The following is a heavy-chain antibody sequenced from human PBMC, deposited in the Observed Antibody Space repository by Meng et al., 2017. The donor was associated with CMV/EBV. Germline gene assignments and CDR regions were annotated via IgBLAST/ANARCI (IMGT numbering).Heavy chain of an antibody. V-gene: IGHV3-30*02. J-gene: IGHJ4*02. D-gene: IGHD3-16*01. CDR3: AKDTGFGGYFDY. Sequence: VALVESGGGVVQPGGSLRLSCAASGFTFSSYGMHWVRQAPGKGLEWVAFIRYDGSNKYYADSVKGRFTISRDNSKNTLYLQMNSLRAEDTAVYYCAKDTGFGGYFDYWGQGTLVTVSS. CDR1: GFTFSSYG. CDR2: IRYDGSNK.